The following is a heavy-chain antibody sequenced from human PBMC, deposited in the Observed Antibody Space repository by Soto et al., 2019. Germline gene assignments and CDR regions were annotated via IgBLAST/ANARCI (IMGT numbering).Heavy chain of an antibody. V-gene: IGHV1-18*01. CDR1: GYTFTSYG. Sequence: QVQLVQSGAEVKKPGASVKVSCKASGYTFTSYGISWVRQAPGQGLEWMGWISAYNGNTNYAQKLQGRVTMTTDTSTSTAYMELRSLRSDDTAVYYCARDHRYGVYDILTGYYDYFDYWGQGTLVTVSS. CDR3: ARDHRYGVYDILTGYYDYFDY. CDR2: ISAYNGNT. D-gene: IGHD3-9*01. J-gene: IGHJ4*02.